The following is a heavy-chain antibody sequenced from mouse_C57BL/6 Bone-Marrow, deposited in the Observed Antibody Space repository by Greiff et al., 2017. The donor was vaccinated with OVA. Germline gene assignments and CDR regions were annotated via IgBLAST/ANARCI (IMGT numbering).Heavy chain of an antibody. CDR1: GFSLSTFGMG. D-gene: IGHD1-1*01. Sequence: QVTLKESGPGILQPSQTLSLTCSFSGFSLSTFGMGVGWIRQPSGKGLEWLAQIWWDDDKYYNPALKSRLTISKYTSKNQVFLKIANVYTADTATYYCARIDGSSYWYFDVWGTGTTVTVSS. V-gene: IGHV8-8*01. CDR3: ARIDGSSYWYFDV. CDR2: IWWDDDK. J-gene: IGHJ1*03.